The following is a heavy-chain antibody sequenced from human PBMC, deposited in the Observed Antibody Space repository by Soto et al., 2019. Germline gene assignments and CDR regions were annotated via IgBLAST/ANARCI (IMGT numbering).Heavy chain of an antibody. D-gene: IGHD6-19*01. Sequence: QITLKESGPALVKPTQTLTLTCTFSGFSLSTSGVGVGWIRQPPGKALEWLALIYWDDDKRYRPSLKSRLTIXKVXSKNQVVLTMTNMDPVDTATYYCAHRPDSGWRFDYWGQGTLVTVSS. CDR3: AHRPDSGWRFDY. J-gene: IGHJ4*02. CDR2: IYWDDDK. CDR1: GFSLSTSGVG. V-gene: IGHV2-5*02.